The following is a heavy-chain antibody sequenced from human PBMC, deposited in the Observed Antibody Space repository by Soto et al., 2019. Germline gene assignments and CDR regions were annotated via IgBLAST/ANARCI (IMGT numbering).Heavy chain of an antibody. CDR1: GFNFSPYW. CDR2: ISYDGSNK. J-gene: IGHJ4*02. Sequence: GGSLRLSCAASGFNFSPYWMHWVRQPPGKGLEWVAVISYDGSNKYYADSVKGRFTISRDNSKNTLYLHMNSLRADDTAVYYGARDGPVFDYWGRGTLVTVSS. CDR3: ARDGPVFDY. V-gene: IGHV3-30-3*01.